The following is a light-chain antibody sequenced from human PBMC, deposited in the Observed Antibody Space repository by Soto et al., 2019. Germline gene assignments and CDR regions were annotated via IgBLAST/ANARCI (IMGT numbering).Light chain of an antibody. CDR3: SSYSGTNYHYV. V-gene: IGLV2-8*01. CDR2: EVS. J-gene: IGLJ1*01. CDR1: SSDVGGYKY. Sequence: QSALTQPPSASGSFGQSVTISCTGTSSDVGGYKYVSWYQQHPGKAPKLMIYEVSERPSRVPDRFSGSKSGHTASLTVSGLQADDEADYYCSSYSGTNYHYVFGTGTKLTVL.